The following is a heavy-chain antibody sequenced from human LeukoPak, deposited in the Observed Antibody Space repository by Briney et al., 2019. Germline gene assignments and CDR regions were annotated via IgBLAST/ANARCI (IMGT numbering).Heavy chain of an antibody. CDR2: ISYDGSDE. D-gene: IGHD4-17*01. J-gene: IGHJ4*02. Sequence: GGSLRLSCTASGLTFNTYTMHWVRQTPGKGLEWVAVISYDGSDEYYADSVKGRFTISRDNSKNTLYLHMNSLRAEDTAVYYCARAGDTVTTDFDYWGQGTLVTVSS. CDR3: ARAGDTVTTDFDY. CDR1: GLTFNTYT. V-gene: IGHV3-30*04.